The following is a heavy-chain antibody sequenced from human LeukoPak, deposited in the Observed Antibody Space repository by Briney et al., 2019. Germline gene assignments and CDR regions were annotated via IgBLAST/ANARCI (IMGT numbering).Heavy chain of an antibody. J-gene: IGHJ4*02. Sequence: GGSLRLSCAASGFTFSSYGMHWVRQAPGKGLEWVAFIRYDGSNKYYADSVKGRFTISRDNSKNTLYLQMNSLRAEDTAVYYCAKDSQRLLWFGELRDWGQGTLVTVSS. CDR1: GFTFSSYG. CDR2: IRYDGSNK. V-gene: IGHV3-30*02. CDR3: AKDSQRLLWFGELRD. D-gene: IGHD3-10*01.